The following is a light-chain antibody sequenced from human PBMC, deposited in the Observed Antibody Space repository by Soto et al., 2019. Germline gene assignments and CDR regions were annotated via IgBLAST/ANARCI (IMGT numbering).Light chain of an antibody. CDR1: TWHSGYA. J-gene: IGLJ3*02. CDR2: LNSDGCN. V-gene: IGLV4-69*01. CDR3: QSWGTVIPWV. Sequence: QLVLTQSPSASASLGASGKLTCTLSTWHSGYAIAWHQQQPEKGPRYLMKLNSDGCNSKGDGIPDRFSGSSSGAERYLSISSLQSEDEADYYCQSWGTVIPWVFGGGTPLTV.